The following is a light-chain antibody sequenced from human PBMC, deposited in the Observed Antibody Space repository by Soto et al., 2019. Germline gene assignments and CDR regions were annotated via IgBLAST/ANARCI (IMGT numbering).Light chain of an antibody. V-gene: IGLV2-8*01. CDR2: EIT. CDR1: SNDLGGFFY. J-gene: IGLJ2*01. Sequence: QSVLTQPPSASGSPGQAVTISCSGTSNDLGGFFYVSWYQQHPGKAPKLIIFEITKRPAGVPDRFSGSKSGNSASLTVSGLQPDDEADYYCSSYSGNNIVFGGGTKVTVL. CDR3: SSYSGNNIV.